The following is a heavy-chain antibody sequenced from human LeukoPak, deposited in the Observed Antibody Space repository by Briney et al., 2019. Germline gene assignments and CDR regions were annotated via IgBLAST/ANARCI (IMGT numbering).Heavy chain of an antibody. J-gene: IGHJ4*03. V-gene: IGHV3-64D*06. Sequence: PWGSLTLTCFVSGFSFSWYGMNWVRQAPGRGLEYVSAISKNGGNTYYVDSVKGRFTISRDNSKKTLYLQMNSLRVEDTAVYLCVKDVSDRDVEYSGPRTPVTLSS. D-gene: IGHD2-21*02. CDR1: GFSFSWYG. CDR3: VKDVSDRDVEY. CDR2: ISKNGGNT.